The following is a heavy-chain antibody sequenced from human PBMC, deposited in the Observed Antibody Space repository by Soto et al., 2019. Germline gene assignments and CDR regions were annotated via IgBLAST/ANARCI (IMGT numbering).Heavy chain of an antibody. J-gene: IGHJ6*02. Sequence: GGSLRLSCAASGFTFISYWMSWVRQAPGKGLEWVANIKQDGSEKYYVDSVKGRFTISRDNAKNSLYLQMNSLRAEDTAVYYCAREGTLSGYYDSSGYYHGRYYGMDVWCQGTTVTVSS. CDR2: IKQDGSEK. CDR1: GFTFISYW. D-gene: IGHD3-22*01. V-gene: IGHV3-7*05. CDR3: AREGTLSGYYDSSGYYHGRYYGMDV.